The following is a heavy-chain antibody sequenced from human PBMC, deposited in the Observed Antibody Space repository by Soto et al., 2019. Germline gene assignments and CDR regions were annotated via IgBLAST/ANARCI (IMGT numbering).Heavy chain of an antibody. CDR3: ARGSQYNYGPLAYFDY. Sequence: QVKLVESGGGVVQPGGSLRLSCAASGFGFDAYGIHWVRRAPGKGLEWVAVITYDGSHQYYRDSVKGRFTIPRDNVRKTMFLQMDNVQPEDTAMYFCARGSQYNYGPLAYFDYWGQGTLVTVSS. CDR1: GFGFDAYG. J-gene: IGHJ4*02. CDR2: ITYDGSHQ. V-gene: IGHV3-30*03. D-gene: IGHD5-18*01.